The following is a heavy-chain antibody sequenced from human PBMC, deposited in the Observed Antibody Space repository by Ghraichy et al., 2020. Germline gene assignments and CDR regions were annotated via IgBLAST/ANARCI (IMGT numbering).Heavy chain of an antibody. D-gene: IGHD6-19*01. CDR1: GFTFSSYG. CDR3: AKDTGYSSGWYGHYDY. J-gene: IGHJ4*02. CDR2: IRYDGSNK. Sequence: GGSLRLSCAASGFTFSSYGMHWVRQAPGKGLEWVAFIRYDGSNKYYADSVKGRFTISRDNSKNTLYLQMNSLRAEDTAVYYCAKDTGYSSGWYGHYDYWGQGTLVTVSS. V-gene: IGHV3-30*02.